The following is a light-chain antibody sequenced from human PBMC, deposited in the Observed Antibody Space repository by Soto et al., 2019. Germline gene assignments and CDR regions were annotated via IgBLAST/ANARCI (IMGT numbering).Light chain of an antibody. V-gene: IGLV4-60*02. Sequence: QSVLTQTSSASASLGSSVKLTCTLSSGHSSYIIAWHQQQPGKAPRYLLNLEGSGNNNKGSGVSDRFSGSSSGADRYLTISNLQFEDEADYYCETWDSNSRVFGGGTKLTVL. CDR3: ETWDSNSRV. J-gene: IGLJ2*01. CDR1: SGHSSYI. CDR2: LEGSGNN.